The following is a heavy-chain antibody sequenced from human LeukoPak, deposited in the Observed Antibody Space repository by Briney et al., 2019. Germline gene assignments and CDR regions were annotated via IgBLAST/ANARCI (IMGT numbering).Heavy chain of an antibody. J-gene: IGHJ4*02. CDR2: ISYDGSNK. D-gene: IGHD3/OR15-3a*01. CDR1: GFTFSSYG. CDR3: AKEGYDFSFDY. V-gene: IGHV3-30*18. Sequence: PGGSLRLSCAASGFTFSSYGMHWVRQAPGKGLEWVAVISYDGSNKYYADSVKGQFTISRDNSKNTLYLQMNSLRAEDTAVYYCAKEGYDFSFDYWGQGTLVTVSS.